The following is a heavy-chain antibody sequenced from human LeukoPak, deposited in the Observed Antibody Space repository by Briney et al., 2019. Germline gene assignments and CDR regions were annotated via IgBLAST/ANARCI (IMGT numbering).Heavy chain of an antibody. D-gene: IGHD5-12*01. CDR1: GGSISSGSYY. CDR2: IYYSGST. J-gene: IGHJ4*02. V-gene: IGHV4-39*01. CDR3: ARLPTITFFDY. Sequence: SETLSLTCTVSGGSISSGSYYWGWIRQPPGRGLEWIGSIYYSGSTSYNPSLKSRVTISVDTPKNQFSLKLSSVTAADTAVYYCARLPTITFFDYWGQGTLVTVSS.